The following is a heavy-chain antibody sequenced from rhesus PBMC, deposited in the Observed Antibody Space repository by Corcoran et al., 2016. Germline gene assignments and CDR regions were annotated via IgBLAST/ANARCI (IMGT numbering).Heavy chain of an antibody. V-gene: IGHV4-165*02. CDR2: IGGSSGST. CDR3: ARNGIYGNFDAFDF. J-gene: IGHJ3*01. Sequence: QVQLQESGPGLVKPSETLSLTCAVSCGSIRGYYWTCIRPPPGKGLDWIGNIGGSSGSTYYNPSLKSRVTISTDTSKNQFSLRLSSVTAADTAVYYCARNGIYGNFDAFDFWGQGLRVTVSS. CDR1: CGSIRGYY. D-gene: IGHD4-35*01.